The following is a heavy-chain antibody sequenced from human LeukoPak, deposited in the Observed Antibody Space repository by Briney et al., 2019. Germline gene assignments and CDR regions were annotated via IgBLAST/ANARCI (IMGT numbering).Heavy chain of an antibody. J-gene: IGHJ4*02. Sequence: GGSLRLSCAASGFTFGSFGMHWVRQAPGKGLEWVAFIRNDGSIKYYADSVQGRFTISRDNSKNTLYLQTNSLRPEDTAVYYCAEDWSNSWGSYFDYWGQGTLVTVSS. CDR2: IRNDGSIK. D-gene: IGHD3-16*01. CDR3: AEDWSNSWGSYFDY. V-gene: IGHV3-30*02. CDR1: GFTFGSFG.